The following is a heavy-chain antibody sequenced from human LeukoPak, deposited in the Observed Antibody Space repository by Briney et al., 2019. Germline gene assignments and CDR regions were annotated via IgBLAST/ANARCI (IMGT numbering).Heavy chain of an antibody. CDR2: ISVYNGNT. D-gene: IGHD2-21*02. J-gene: IGHJ5*02. CDR1: GYTFTSYG. Sequence: ASVKVSCKASGYTFTSYGISWVRQAPGQGLEWMGWISVYNGNTNYAQKLQGRVTMTTDTYTSTAYMELRSLRSDDTAVYYCARDPRLAYCGGDCYSWFDPWGQGTLVTVSS. V-gene: IGHV1-18*04. CDR3: ARDPRLAYCGGDCYSWFDP.